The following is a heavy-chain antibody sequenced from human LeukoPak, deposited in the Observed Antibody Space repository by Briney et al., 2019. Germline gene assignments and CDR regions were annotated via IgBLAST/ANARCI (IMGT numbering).Heavy chain of an antibody. J-gene: IGHJ4*02. Sequence: NRGESLKISRKGSGYSFTTYWIGWVRQVPGKGLEWMGIIYPGDSDTRYSPSFQGQVTISADKSISTAYLQWGSLKASDTAMYYCARDTGTSFDYWGQGTLVTVSS. D-gene: IGHD1-14*01. CDR3: ARDTGTSFDY. CDR2: IYPGDSDT. V-gene: IGHV5-51*01. CDR1: GYSFTTYW.